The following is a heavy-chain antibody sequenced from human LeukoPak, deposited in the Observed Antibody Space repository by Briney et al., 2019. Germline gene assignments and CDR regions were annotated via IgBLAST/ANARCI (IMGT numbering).Heavy chain of an antibody. CDR2: IYSGGNT. D-gene: IGHD6-6*01. J-gene: IGHJ6*03. Sequence: GGSLRLSCAASGFTVSSNYMSWVRQAPGKGLEWVSVIYSGGNTYYADSVKGRFTISRDNSKNTLYLQMNSLRAEDTAVYYCARGYSGSSSYYYYYMDVWGKGTTVTVSS. CDR3: ARGYSGSSSYYYYYMDV. V-gene: IGHV3-53*01. CDR1: GFTVSSNY.